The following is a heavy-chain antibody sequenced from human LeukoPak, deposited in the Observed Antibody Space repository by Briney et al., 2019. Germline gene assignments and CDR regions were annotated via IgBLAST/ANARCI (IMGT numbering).Heavy chain of an antibody. CDR1: GYSFNNYW. CDR3: ARPLPSGMVATGFDY. D-gene: IGHD5-12*01. V-gene: IGHV5-51*01. J-gene: IGHJ4*02. CDR2: IYPGDSDT. Sequence: GESLKISCKGSGYSFNNYWVGWVRQMPGKGLEWMGIIYPGDSDTIYSPSFQGQVTISADKSISTAYLQWSSLKASDTAMYYCARPLPSGMVATGFDYWGQGTLVTVSS.